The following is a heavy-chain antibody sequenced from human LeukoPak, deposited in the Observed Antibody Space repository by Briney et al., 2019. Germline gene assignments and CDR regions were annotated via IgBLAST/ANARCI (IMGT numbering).Heavy chain of an antibody. J-gene: IGHJ4*02. CDR3: AHLVVTIDWRSYFDY. D-gene: IGHD3-9*01. V-gene: IGHV2-5*01. CDR1: DFSLSTSGMG. Sequence: SGPTLVNPTQTLTLTCTFSDFSLSTSGMGVGWIRQPPGKALEWLSVIYYNDDKRYIPSLRSRLTITRDTSKNQVVLAMTNMDPVDTATYYCAHLVVTIDWRSYFDYWGQGALVTVSS. CDR2: IYYNDDK.